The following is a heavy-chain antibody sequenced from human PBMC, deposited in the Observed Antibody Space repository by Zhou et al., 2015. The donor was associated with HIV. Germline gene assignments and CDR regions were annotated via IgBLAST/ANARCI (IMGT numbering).Heavy chain of an antibody. V-gene: IGHV1-2*04. D-gene: IGHD3-3*01. CDR3: ARGLYEGYWYGMDV. J-gene: IGHJ6*02. Sequence: QVQLVQSGAEVKKPGASVKVSCKASGYTFTGYYMHWVRQAPGQGLEWMGWINPNSGGTNYAQKFQGWVTMTRDTSTTTVYMQLSFLRSEDTALYYCARGLYEGYWYGMDVWAKGPRSPSP. CDR1: GYTFTGYY. CDR2: INPNSGGT.